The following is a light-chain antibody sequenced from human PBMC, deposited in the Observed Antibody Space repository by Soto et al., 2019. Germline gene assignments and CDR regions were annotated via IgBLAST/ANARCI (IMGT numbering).Light chain of an antibody. CDR2: WTS. V-gene: IGKV4-1*01. Sequence: DIVMTQSPESLALSLGERATINSRSSHSLLYSGNTKKYLAWYQQKPRQPPRLLIYWTSARESGVPDRFSGSGSGTDFTLTITSLQPEDFVVYYFQQYYDTPYTFGQGTKLEIK. J-gene: IGKJ2*01. CDR3: QQYYDTPYT. CDR1: HSLLYSGNTKKY.